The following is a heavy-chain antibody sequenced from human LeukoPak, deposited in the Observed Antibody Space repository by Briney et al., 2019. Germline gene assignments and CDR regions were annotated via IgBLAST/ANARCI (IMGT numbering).Heavy chain of an antibody. CDR1: GGSISSYY. J-gene: IGHJ4*02. Sequence: KPSETLSLTCTVPGGSISSYYWSWIRQPPGKGLEWIGYIYYSGSTNYNPSLKSRVTISVDTSKNQFSLKLSSVTAADTAVYYCARHYGSSSPLVDYWGQGTLVTVSS. CDR2: IYYSGST. V-gene: IGHV4-59*08. D-gene: IGHD6-6*01. CDR3: ARHYGSSSPLVDY.